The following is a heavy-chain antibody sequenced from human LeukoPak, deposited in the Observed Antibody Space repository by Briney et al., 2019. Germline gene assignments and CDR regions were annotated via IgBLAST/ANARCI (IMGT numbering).Heavy chain of an antibody. CDR3: ARSGTGGGNWFDP. CDR1: GDSVSSNSAT. V-gene: IGHV6-1*01. CDR2: TYYRSKWYH. D-gene: IGHD2-8*02. Sequence: SQTLSPTCALSGDSVSSNSATWSWIRQSPSRGLEWLGRTYYRSKWYHDYVVSVKSRITINLDTSRNQFSLQLNSVTPEDTAVYYCARSGTGGGNWFDPWGQGILVTVSS. J-gene: IGHJ5*02.